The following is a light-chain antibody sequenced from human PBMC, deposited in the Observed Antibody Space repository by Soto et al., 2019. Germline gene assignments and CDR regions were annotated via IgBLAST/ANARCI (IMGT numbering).Light chain of an antibody. CDR3: QQYDNLPSIT. CDR2: DAS. V-gene: IGKV1-33*01. J-gene: IGKJ5*01. CDR1: QDIRNY. Sequence: DIQMTQSPSSLSASVGDRVTITCQASQDIRNYLNWYQQKPGKAPKLLIYDASNLETGVPSRFSGSRSGADFTFTISSLQPEDIATYYCQQYDNLPSITFGQGTRLEIK.